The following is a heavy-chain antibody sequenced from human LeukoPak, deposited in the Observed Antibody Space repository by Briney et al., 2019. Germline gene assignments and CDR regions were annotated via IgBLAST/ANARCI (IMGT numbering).Heavy chain of an antibody. Sequence: SETLSLTCSVSGGSISSGPYFWSWIRQSPGQGLEWIGYIWPSGSTNYNPSLKSRVTISVDRSKNQFSLKLSSVTAADTAVYYCARASDYGGNIYYYGMDVWGQGTSVTVSS. V-gene: IGHV4-30-2*06. CDR3: ARASDYGGNIYYYGMDV. J-gene: IGHJ6*02. CDR1: GGSISSGPYF. CDR2: IWPSGST. D-gene: IGHD4-23*01.